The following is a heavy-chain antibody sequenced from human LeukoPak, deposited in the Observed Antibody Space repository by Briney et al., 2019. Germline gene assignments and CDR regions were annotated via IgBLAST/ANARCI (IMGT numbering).Heavy chain of an antibody. J-gene: IGHJ4*02. CDR3: ARERSSGWSDY. D-gene: IGHD6-19*01. CDR2: IKTDGSST. Sequence: GGSLRLSCAASGFTFSSYWMDWVRQAPGKGLVWVSRIKTDGSSTGYADSVKGRFTISRDNAKNTLYMQMNSLRAEDTAVYYCARERSSGWSDYWGQGTLVTVSS. CDR1: GFTFSSYW. V-gene: IGHV3-74*01.